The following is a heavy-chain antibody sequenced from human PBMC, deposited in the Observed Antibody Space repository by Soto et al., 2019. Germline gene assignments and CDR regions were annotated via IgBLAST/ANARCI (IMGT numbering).Heavy chain of an antibody. CDR3: ARDRQQLVLGYYFDY. D-gene: IGHD6-13*01. CDR2: IIPIFGTA. Sequence: SVKVSCKASGGTFSSYAISWVRQAPGQGLEWMGGIIPIFGTANYAQKFQGRVTITADESTSTAYMELSSLRSEDTAVYYCARDRQQLVLGYYFDYWGQGTLVTVS. CDR1: GGTFSSYA. J-gene: IGHJ4*02. V-gene: IGHV1-69*13.